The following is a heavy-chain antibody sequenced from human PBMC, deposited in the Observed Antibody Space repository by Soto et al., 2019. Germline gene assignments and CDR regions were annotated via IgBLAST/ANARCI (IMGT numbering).Heavy chain of an antibody. CDR2: IYYSGST. J-gene: IGHJ4*02. V-gene: IGHV4-39*01. CDR3: MLGSGWKDFDY. CDR1: GGSVSSGSYY. D-gene: IGHD3-22*01. Sequence: SETLSLTCTVSGGSVSSGSYYWSWIRQPPGKGLEWIGCIYYSGSTYYNPSLKSRVTISVDTSKNQFSLKLSSVTAADTAVYYCMLGSGWKDFDYWGRGTLVTVSS.